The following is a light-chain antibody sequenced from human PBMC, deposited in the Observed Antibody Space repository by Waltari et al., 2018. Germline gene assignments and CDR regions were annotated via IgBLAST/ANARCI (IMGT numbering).Light chain of an antibody. J-gene: IGLJ2*01. CDR1: TLRKHY. CDR3: HSRDSSGEFVV. V-gene: IGLV3-19*01. CDR2: AKN. Sequence: SSELTQDPAVTVALGQTVRITCQGDTLRKHYATWYQQRPGQAPLLVIYAKNRRPTGVPDRFSASASGNSASLIISGAQAEDEADYYCHSRDSSGEFVVFGGGTKLTVL.